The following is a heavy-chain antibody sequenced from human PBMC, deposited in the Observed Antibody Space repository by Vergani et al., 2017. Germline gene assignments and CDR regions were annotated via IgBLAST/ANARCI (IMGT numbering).Heavy chain of an antibody. D-gene: IGHD1-26*01. J-gene: IGHJ4*02. Sequence: EVQLVESGGGLVKPGGSLRLSCEASGFRFSDYYMTWIRQAPGKGLEWVGRIKSKTDGGTTDYAAPVKGRFTISRDDSKNTLYLQMNSLKTEDTAVYYCAKDQTDAESGSYLYYFDYWGQGTLVTVSS. CDR2: IKSKTDGGTT. CDR1: GFRFSDYY. CDR3: AKDQTDAESGSYLYYFDY. V-gene: IGHV3-15*01.